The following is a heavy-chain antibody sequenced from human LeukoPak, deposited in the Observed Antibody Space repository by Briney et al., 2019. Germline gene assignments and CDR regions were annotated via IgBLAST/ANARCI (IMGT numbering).Heavy chain of an antibody. D-gene: IGHD4-17*01. CDR1: GFTFSSYG. Sequence: PGGSLRLSCAASGFTFSSYGMHRVRQAPGKGLEWVAVISYDGSNKYYADSGKGRFTISRDNSKNTLFLQMNSLRAEDTAVYSCAMMTTVTTGGFDYWGQGTLVTVSS. CDR2: ISYDGSNK. CDR3: AMMTTVTTGGFDY. V-gene: IGHV3-30*03. J-gene: IGHJ4*02.